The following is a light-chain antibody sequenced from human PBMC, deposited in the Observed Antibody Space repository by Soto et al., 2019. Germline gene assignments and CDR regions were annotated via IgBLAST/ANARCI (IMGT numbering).Light chain of an antibody. CDR2: EVS. Sequence: QSVLTQPASVSGSPGQSITISCTGTSSDVGGYNYVSWYQQHPGKAPKLMIYEVSNRPSGVSNRFSGSKSGNTASLTISGIQAEYEADYYCSSYTSSSIDYVFGTGTKLTVL. CDR3: SSYTSSSIDYV. CDR1: SSDVGGYNY. V-gene: IGLV2-14*01. J-gene: IGLJ1*01.